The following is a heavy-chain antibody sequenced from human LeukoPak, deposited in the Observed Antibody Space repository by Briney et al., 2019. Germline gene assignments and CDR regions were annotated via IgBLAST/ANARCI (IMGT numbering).Heavy chain of an antibody. CDR1: GFTFSSYE. CDR2: ISSSGSTI. D-gene: IGHD6-19*01. CDR3: ASPLAPYSSGWPGNY. Sequence: GGSLRLSCAASGFTFSSYEMNWVRQAPGKGLEWVSYISSSGSTIYYADSVKGRFTISRDNAKNSLYLQMNSLRAEDTAVYYCASPLAPYSSGWPGNYWSQGTLVTVSS. J-gene: IGHJ4*02. V-gene: IGHV3-48*03.